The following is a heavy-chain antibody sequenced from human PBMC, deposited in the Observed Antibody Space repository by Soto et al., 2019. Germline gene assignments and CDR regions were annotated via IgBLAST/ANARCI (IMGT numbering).Heavy chain of an antibody. Sequence: PGGSLGLSCAASGFTFSTSAMHWVRQAPGKGLEWVALISYHGTNKYYGDSVEGRFTISRDNSRSTVFLQMDSLRAEDTAAYYCRRHLTTYVPYWGQGPLVTVCS. CDR1: GFTFSTSA. CDR3: RRHLTTYVPY. D-gene: IGHD3-10*02. J-gene: IGHJ1*01. CDR2: ISYHGTNK. V-gene: IGHV3-30-3*01.